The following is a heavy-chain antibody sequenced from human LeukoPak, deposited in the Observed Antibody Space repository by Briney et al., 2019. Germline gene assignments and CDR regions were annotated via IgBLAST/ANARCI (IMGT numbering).Heavy chain of an antibody. D-gene: IGHD2-2*01. CDR3: AKGYCSSTSCQGVY. V-gene: IGHV3-66*01. Sequence: GGSLRLSCAASGLTVNGKYMSWVRQAPGKGLESVAVIFADGGTYFAGSVKGRFSISRDNSKNTLYLQMNSLRAEDTAVYYCAKGYCSSTSCQGVYWGQGTLVTVSS. CDR2: IFADGGT. CDR1: GLTVNGKY. J-gene: IGHJ4*02.